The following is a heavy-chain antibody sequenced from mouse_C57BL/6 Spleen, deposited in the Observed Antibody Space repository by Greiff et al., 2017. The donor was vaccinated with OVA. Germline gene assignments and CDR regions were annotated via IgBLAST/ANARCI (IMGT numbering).Heavy chain of an antibody. V-gene: IGHV1-61*01. CDR1: GYTFTSYW. J-gene: IGHJ1*03. CDR3: ARCRTERYCDV. Sequence: VQLQQPGAELVRPGSSVKLSCKASGYTFTSYWMDWVKQRPGQGLEWIGNIYPSDSETHYNQKFKDKATLTVDKSSSTAYMQLSSLTSEDSAVYYCARCRTERYCDVWGTGTTVTVSS. CDR2: IYPSDSET.